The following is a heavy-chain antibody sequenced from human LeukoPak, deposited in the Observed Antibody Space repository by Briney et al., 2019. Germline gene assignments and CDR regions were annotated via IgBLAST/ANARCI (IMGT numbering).Heavy chain of an antibody. V-gene: IGHV4-59*01. CDR2: IYYSGNT. CDR1: GGSISSFY. D-gene: IGHD3-16*01. CDR3: ARNPRLGTFDF. Sequence: SETLSLTCTVSGGSISSFYWSWIRQPPGKGLEWIGYIYYSGNTKYNPSLKSRVTILVDTSKNQFSLELSSVTAADTAVYYFARNPRLGTFDFWGQGTLVTVSS. J-gene: IGHJ4*01.